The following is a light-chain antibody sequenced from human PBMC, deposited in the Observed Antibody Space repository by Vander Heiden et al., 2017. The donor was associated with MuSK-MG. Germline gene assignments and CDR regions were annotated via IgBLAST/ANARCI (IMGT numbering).Light chain of an antibody. CDR3: QQYDNLPLT. V-gene: IGKV1-33*01. CDR1: QDISNY. Sequence: DIQMTQSPSSLSASVGDRVTINCQASQDISNYLNWYQQKPGKAPKLLIYDASNLETGVPSRFSGSGSGTDFTFTISSLQPEDIATYYCQQYDNLPLTSGGWTKVEIK. CDR2: DAS. J-gene: IGKJ4*02.